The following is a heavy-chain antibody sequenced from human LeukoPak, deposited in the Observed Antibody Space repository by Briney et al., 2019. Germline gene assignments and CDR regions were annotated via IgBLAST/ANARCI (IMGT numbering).Heavy chain of an antibody. CDR3: ARVDRLPHWFDP. J-gene: IGHJ5*02. CDR2: IYYSGST. Sequence: SETLSLTCTVSGGSISSGDYYWSWIRQPPGKGLEWIGYIYYSGSTYYNPSLKSRVTIYVDTSKNQFSLKLSSVTAADTAVYYCARVDRLPHWFDPWGQGTLVTVSS. CDR1: GGSISSGDYY. D-gene: IGHD3/OR15-3a*01. V-gene: IGHV4-30-4*01.